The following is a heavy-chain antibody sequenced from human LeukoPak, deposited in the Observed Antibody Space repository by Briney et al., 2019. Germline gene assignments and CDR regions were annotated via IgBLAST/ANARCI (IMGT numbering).Heavy chain of an antibody. D-gene: IGHD5-18*01. J-gene: IGHJ4*02. CDR3: ARVGNSIQSWLIY. Sequence: PGGSLRLSCAASGFTFSDYYMTWIRQAPGKGLEWVSYISSSGDTTFYADSVKGRFTVSRDNAQNSLYLQMNSLRAEDTAVYYCARVGNSIQSWLIYWGQGTLVTVSS. V-gene: IGHV3-11*01. CDR2: ISSSGDTT. CDR1: GFTFSDYY.